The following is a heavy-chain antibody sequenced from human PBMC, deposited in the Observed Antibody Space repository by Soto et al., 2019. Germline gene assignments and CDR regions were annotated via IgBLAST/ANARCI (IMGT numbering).Heavy chain of an antibody. J-gene: IGHJ6*02. CDR1: GSTFSNYG. CDR3: AKDQGGYMVSGMDV. V-gene: IGHV1-2*02. Sequence: SVTVSCTASGSTFSNYGISCLRQAPGHGLEWMGWINPNSGATNYAHNFQGRVTMTRDTSIRAAYMELSRLSSDDTAVYYCAKDQGGYMVSGMDVWGQGTTVTVSS. D-gene: IGHD2-2*02. CDR2: INPNSGAT.